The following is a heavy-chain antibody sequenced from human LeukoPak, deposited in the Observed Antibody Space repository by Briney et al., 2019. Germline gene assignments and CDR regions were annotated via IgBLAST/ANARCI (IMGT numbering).Heavy chain of an antibody. CDR1: GYTFTSYG. CDR3: ARGIAARP. V-gene: IGHV1-18*01. D-gene: IGHD6-6*01. Sequence: ASVKVSCTASGYTFTSYGISWVRQAPGQGLGGRGWISAYNGNTNYAQKLQGRVTMTTHTSTTTASMELRSLRSDDTAVYSCARGIAARPWGQGTLVTVSS. CDR2: ISAYNGNT. J-gene: IGHJ5*02.